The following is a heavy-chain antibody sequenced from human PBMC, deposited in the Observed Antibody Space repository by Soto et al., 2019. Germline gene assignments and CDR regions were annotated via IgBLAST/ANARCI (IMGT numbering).Heavy chain of an antibody. CDR1: GFTFSSYA. D-gene: IGHD3-10*01. V-gene: IGHV3-23*01. CDR3: AKDGDYYGSGSYYDY. CDR2: ISGSGGST. J-gene: IGHJ4*02. Sequence: GGSLRLSCAASGFTFSSYAMSWVRQAPGKGLEWVSAISGSGGSTYYADSVKGRFTISRDNSKNTLYLQMNSLRAEDTAVYYGAKDGDYYGSGSYYDYWGQGTLVTVSS.